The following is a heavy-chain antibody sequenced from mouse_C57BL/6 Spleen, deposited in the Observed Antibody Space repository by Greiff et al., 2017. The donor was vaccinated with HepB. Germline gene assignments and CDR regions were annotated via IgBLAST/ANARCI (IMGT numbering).Heavy chain of an antibody. D-gene: IGHD2-3*01. CDR3: TRDDGYYNFDY. V-gene: IGHV6-6*01. CDR1: GFTFSDAW. CDR2: IRNKANNHAT. J-gene: IGHJ2*01. Sequence: EVQGVESGGGLVQPGGSMKLSCAASGFTFSDAWMDWVRQSPEKGLEWVAEIRNKANNHATYYAESVKGRFTISRDDSKSSVYLQMNSLRAEDTGIYYCTRDDGYYNFDYWGQGTTLTVSS.